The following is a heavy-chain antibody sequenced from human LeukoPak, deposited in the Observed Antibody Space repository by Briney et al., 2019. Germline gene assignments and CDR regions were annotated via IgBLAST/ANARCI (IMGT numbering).Heavy chain of an antibody. CDR3: ARSYGDYVWFSAFDI. V-gene: IGHV4-34*01. J-gene: IGHJ3*02. Sequence: SETLSLTCAVYGGSFSGYYWSWIRQPPGKGLEWIGEINHSGSTNYNPSLKSRVTISVDTSKNQFSLKLSPVTAADTAVYYCARSYGDYVWFSAFDIWGQGTMVTVSS. CDR2: INHSGST. CDR1: GGSFSGYY. D-gene: IGHD4-17*01.